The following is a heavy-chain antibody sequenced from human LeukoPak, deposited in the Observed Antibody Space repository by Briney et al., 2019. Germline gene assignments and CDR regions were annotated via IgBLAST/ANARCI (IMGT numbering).Heavy chain of an antibody. V-gene: IGHV6-1*01. J-gene: IGHJ4*02. CDR3: ARGSCGGDCYTDYFDY. Sequence: SQTLSLTCAISGDSVSSNSAAGNWIRQSPSRGLEWLGRTYYRSNWYNDYAVSVKSRITINPDTSKNQFSLQLNSVTPEDTAVYYCARGSCGGDCYTDYFDYWGQGTLVTVSS. D-gene: IGHD2-21*01. CDR2: TYYRSNWYN. CDR1: GDSVSSNSAA.